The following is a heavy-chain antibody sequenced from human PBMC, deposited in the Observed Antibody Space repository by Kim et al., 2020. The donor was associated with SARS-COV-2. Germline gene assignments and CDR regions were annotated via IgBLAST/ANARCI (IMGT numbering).Heavy chain of an antibody. V-gene: IGHV5-51*01. D-gene: IGHD5-18*01. J-gene: IGHJ4*02. CDR1: GYSFTSYW. CDR3: ARHYGDTAMARGGFDY. CDR2: IYPGDSDT. Sequence: GESLKISCKGSGYSFTSYWIGWVRQMPGKGLEWMGIIYPGDSDTRYSPSFQGQVTISADKSISTAYLQWSSLKASDTAMYYCARHYGDTAMARGGFDYWGQGTLVTVSS.